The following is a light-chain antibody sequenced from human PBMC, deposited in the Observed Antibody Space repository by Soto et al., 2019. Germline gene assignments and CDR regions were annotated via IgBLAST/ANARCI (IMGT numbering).Light chain of an antibody. Sequence: IVMNQSPATLSVSPGERATLSCRASQSVSGNLAWYQQKPGQAPRLLIYGASTRASGIPARFSGSGSGTEFTLTISSLQSEDFAVYYCQQRSNWVTFGHGTRLEI. J-gene: IGKJ5*01. CDR2: GAS. V-gene: IGKV3D-15*01. CDR3: QQRSNWVT. CDR1: QSVSGN.